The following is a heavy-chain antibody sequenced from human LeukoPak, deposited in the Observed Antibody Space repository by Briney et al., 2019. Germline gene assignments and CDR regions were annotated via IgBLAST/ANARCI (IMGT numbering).Heavy chain of an antibody. CDR2: INPNSGGA. D-gene: IGHD4-17*01. CDR3: ARGDYGDYAVYYYMDV. V-gene: IGHV1-2*02. J-gene: IGHJ6*03. Sequence: AASVKLSCNGSGYTFTVDYIHWGRQAPGQGREWMGGINPNSGGANYAQKCQGRGTMTRGTSISTAYMELSRLRSDDTAVYYCARGDYGDYAVYYYMDVWGKGTTVTISS. CDR1: GYTFTVDY.